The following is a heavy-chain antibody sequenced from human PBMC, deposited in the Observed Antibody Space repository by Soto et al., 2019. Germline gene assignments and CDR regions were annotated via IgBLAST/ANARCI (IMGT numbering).Heavy chain of an antibody. J-gene: IGHJ6*01. CDR3: ARVGRYFDWSRLDYCYFGIVA. V-gene: IGHV4-4*02. CDR1: GGSISSSNW. CDR2: IYHSGST. D-gene: IGHD3-9*01. Sequence: PSETLSLTCTVSGGSISSSNWWSWVRQPPGKGLEWIGEIYHSGSTNYNPSLKSRVTISVDKSKNQFSLKLSSVTAADTAVYYCARVGRYFDWSRLDYCYFGIVASGRGTAVGASS.